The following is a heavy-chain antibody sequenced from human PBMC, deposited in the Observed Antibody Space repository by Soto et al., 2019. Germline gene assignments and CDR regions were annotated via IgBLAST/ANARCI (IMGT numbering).Heavy chain of an antibody. J-gene: IGHJ4*02. CDR1: GYTFTSYA. V-gene: IGHV1-3*01. D-gene: IGHD6-13*01. Sequence: GASVKVSCKASGYTFTSYAMHWVRQAPGQGLEWMGWISADNGNTNYSQKLQGRVTMTRDTSTSTAYMELRSLRSDDTAVYYCARDQPYSSSWYTFDYWGQGTLVTVSS. CDR2: ISADNGNT. CDR3: ARDQPYSSSWYTFDY.